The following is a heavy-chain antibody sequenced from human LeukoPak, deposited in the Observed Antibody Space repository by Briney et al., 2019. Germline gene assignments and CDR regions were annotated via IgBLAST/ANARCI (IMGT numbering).Heavy chain of an antibody. V-gene: IGHV3-74*01. CDR1: GFTFSDYG. D-gene: IGHD4-17*01. Sequence: GGSLRLSCAASGFTFSDYGIHWVRQAPGKGLVWVSRINSDGRSTSYADSVKGRFTISRDNAKNTLYLQMNSLRAEDTAVYYCARVQGVTTFDYWGQGTLVTVSS. J-gene: IGHJ4*02. CDR2: INSDGRST. CDR3: ARVQGVTTFDY.